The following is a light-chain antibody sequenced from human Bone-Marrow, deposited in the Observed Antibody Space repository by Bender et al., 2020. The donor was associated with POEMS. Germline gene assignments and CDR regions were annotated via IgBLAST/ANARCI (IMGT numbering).Light chain of an antibody. V-gene: IGLV2-23*02. CDR2: EVS. Sequence: QPALTQPASVSGSPGQSVTISCTGTSSDIGHSDYVSWYRQHPGKAPKLMIYEVSKRPSGVSNRFSGSKSGNTASLTISGLQAEDEADYYCCLYAGSSTLVFGGGTKLTVL. CDR1: SSDIGHSDY. J-gene: IGLJ2*01. CDR3: CLYAGSSTLV.